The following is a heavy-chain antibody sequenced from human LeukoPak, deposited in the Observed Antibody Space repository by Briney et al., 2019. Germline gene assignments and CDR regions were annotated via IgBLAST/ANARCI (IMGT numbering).Heavy chain of an antibody. D-gene: IGHD6-19*01. CDR3: ARAGFSSGWSWGYYGMDV. CDR1: GYTFTSYY. V-gene: IGHV1-46*01. J-gene: IGHJ6*04. Sequence: ASVKVSCKASGYTFTSYYMHWVRQAPGQGLEWMGIINPSGGSTSYARKFQGRVTMTRDTSTSTVYMELSSLRSEDTAVYYCARAGFSSGWSWGYYGMDVWGKGTTVTVSS. CDR2: INPSGGST.